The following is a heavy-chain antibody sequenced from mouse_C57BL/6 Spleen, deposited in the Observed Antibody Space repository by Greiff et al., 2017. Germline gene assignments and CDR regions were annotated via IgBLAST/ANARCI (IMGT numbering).Heavy chain of an antibody. Sequence: VQLQQSGAELVKPGASVKLSCTASGFNIKDYYMHWVKQRTEQGLEWIGRIDPEDGETKYAPKFQGKATISVDTSSNTAYLQLSSLKSEDTAVYYCARQRASNWYFDVWGTGTTVTVSS. CDR1: GFNIKDYY. CDR2: IDPEDGET. J-gene: IGHJ1*03. CDR3: ARQRASNWYFDV. D-gene: IGHD2-10*02. V-gene: IGHV14-2*01.